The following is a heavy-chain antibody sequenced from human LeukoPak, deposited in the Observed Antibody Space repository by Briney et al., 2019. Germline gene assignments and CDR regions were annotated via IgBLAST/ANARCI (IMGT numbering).Heavy chain of an antibody. CDR3: ARGPRTKGQQLASSILGY. Sequence: ASVKVSCKASGYTFTSYDINWVRQATGQGLEWMGWMNPNSGNTGYAQKFQGRVTMTRNTSISTAYMELSSLRSEDTAVYYCARGPRTKGQQLASSILGYWGQGTLVTVSS. D-gene: IGHD6-13*01. CDR1: GYTFTSYD. J-gene: IGHJ4*02. V-gene: IGHV1-8*01. CDR2: MNPNSGNT.